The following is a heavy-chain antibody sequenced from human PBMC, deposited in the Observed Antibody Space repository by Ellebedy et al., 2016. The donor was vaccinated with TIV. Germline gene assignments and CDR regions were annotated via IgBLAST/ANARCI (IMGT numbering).Heavy chain of an antibody. J-gene: IGHJ6*02. CDR1: GYTFTNYW. Sequence: PGGSLRLSCKASGYTFTNYWIGWVRQMPGKGLEWMGIIYPTDSDTRYSPSFRGQVTISADKSVNTAYLQWSSLKASDTATYYCATRMGRGVKGDFGLNVWGQGTTVIVSS. D-gene: IGHD3-10*01. CDR2: IYPTDSDT. CDR3: ATRMGRGVKGDFGLNV. V-gene: IGHV5-51*01.